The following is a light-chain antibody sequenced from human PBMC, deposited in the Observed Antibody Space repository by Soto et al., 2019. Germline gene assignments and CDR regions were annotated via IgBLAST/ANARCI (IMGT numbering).Light chain of an antibody. CDR3: CSYAGSSSYVV. CDR2: EVT. J-gene: IGLJ2*01. Sequence: QSALTQPASVSGSPGQSITISCTGTSSDVGSYNLVSWYQQHPGKAPKLMIYEVTKRPAGVSNRFSGSKSGNTASLTISGLQAEDEADSSCCSYAGSSSYVVFGGGTKLTVL. CDR1: SSDVGSYNL. V-gene: IGLV2-23*02.